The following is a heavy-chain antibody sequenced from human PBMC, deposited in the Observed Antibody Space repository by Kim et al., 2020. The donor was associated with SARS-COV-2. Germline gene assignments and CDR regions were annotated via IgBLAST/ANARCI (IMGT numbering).Heavy chain of an antibody. CDR3: AKVNGDYGPQRPYYFDY. CDR1: GFTFSSYA. D-gene: IGHD4-17*01. Sequence: GGSLRLSCAASGFTFSSYAMSWVRQAPGKGLEWVSAISGSGGSTYYADSVKGRFTISRDNSKNTLYLQMNSLRAEDTAVYYCAKVNGDYGPQRPYYFDYWGQGTLVTVSS. CDR2: ISGSGGST. J-gene: IGHJ4*02. V-gene: IGHV3-23*01.